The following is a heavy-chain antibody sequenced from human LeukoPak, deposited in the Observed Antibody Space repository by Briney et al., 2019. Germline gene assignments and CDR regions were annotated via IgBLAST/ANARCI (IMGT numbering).Heavy chain of an antibody. D-gene: IGHD4-17*01. CDR2: IYHSGST. V-gene: IGHV4-4*02. Sequence: PGGSLRLSCAASGFTFSSYAMSWVRQPPGKGLEWIGEIYHSGSTNYNPSLKSRVTISVDKSKNQFSLKLSSVTAADTAVYYCARANDYGDPLPRYMDVWGKGTTVTVSS. J-gene: IGHJ6*03. CDR1: GFTFSSYAM. CDR3: ARANDYGDPLPRYMDV.